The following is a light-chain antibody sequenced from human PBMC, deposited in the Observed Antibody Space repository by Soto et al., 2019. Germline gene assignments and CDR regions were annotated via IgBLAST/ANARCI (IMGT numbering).Light chain of an antibody. Sequence: QSVLTQPPSASGSPGQSVTISCTGTSSHVGGYDYVSWYQQHPGKAPKLIIYELNKRHSGVPDRFSGSKSGNTASLTVSGLQAEDEADYYCSSYVGTNGGDVFGTGTKVTVL. V-gene: IGLV2-8*01. CDR2: ELN. CDR1: SSHVGGYDY. CDR3: SSYVGTNGGDV. J-gene: IGLJ1*01.